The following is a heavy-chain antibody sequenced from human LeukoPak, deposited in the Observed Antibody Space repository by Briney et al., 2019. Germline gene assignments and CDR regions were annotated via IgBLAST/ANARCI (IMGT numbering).Heavy chain of an antibody. CDR2: ISYDGSNK. J-gene: IGHJ4*02. CDR3: AKDFMAWELLYYFDY. V-gene: IGHV3-30*18. D-gene: IGHD1-26*01. Sequence: GGSLRLSCAASGFTLSSYGMHWVRQAQGKGLEWVAVISYDGSNKYYADSVKGRFTISRDNSKNTLYLQMNSLRAEDTAVYYCAKDFMAWELLYYFDYWGQGTLVTVSS. CDR1: GFTLSSYG.